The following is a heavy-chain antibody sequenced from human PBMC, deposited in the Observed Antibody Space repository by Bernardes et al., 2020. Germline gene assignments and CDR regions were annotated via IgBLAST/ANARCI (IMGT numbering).Heavy chain of an antibody. J-gene: IGHJ4*02. CDR1: GGSFSGYY. D-gene: IGHD2-15*01. CDR3: ASAPYCSGGSCYLYFDY. Sequence: SETLSLTCAVSGGSFSGYYWSWIRQPPGKGLEWIGGINHSGSTNYNPSLKSRVTISVDTSKNQFSLKLSSVTAADTAVYYCASAPYCSGGSCYLYFDYWGQGTLVTVSS. V-gene: IGHV4-34*01. CDR2: INHSGST.